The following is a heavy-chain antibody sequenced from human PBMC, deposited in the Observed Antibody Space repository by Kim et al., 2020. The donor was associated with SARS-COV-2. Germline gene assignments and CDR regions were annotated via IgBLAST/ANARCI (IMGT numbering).Heavy chain of an antibody. CDR3: ARGQASYYDILTGWV. CDR2: INHSGST. J-gene: IGHJ1*01. D-gene: IGHD3-9*01. Sequence: SETLSLTCAVYGGSFSGYYWSWIRQPPGKGLEWIGEINHSGSTNYNPSLKSRVTISVDTSKNQFSLKLSSVTAADTAVYYCARGQASYYDILTGWVWGQG. V-gene: IGHV4-34*01. CDR1: GGSFSGYY.